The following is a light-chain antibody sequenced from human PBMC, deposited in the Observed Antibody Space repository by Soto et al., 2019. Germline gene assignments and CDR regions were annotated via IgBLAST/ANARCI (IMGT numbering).Light chain of an antibody. J-gene: IGLJ1*01. Sequence: QSLLTQPASVSGSPGQSITISCTGTISDVGGYIYVSWYQQHPGKAPKLMIYEVSNRPSGVSNRFSGSKSGNTASLTISGLQAEDEADYYCSSYSRSSFYVFGTGTKVTVL. V-gene: IGLV2-14*01. CDR3: SSYSRSSFYV. CDR2: EVS. CDR1: ISDVGGYIY.